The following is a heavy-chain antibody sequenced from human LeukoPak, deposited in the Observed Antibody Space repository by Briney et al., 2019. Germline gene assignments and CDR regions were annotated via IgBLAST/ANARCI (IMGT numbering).Heavy chain of an antibody. CDR3: VRDLYARLRLGEPPGY. CDR1: GFTFSSYN. J-gene: IGHJ4*02. CDR2: ISTSSSYI. D-gene: IGHD3-16*01. V-gene: IGHV3-21*01. Sequence: GGSLRLSCAASGFTFSSYNMNWVRQAPGKGLEWVSFISTSSSYIYYADSVKGRFTISRDNAENSLYLQMHSLRAEDTAIYYCVRDLYARLRLGEPPGYWGQGTLVTVSS.